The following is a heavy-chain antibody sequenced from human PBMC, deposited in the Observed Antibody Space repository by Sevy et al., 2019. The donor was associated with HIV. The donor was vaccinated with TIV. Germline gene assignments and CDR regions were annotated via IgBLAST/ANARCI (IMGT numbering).Heavy chain of an antibody. D-gene: IGHD6-13*01. CDR2: ISGSGGST. CDR1: GFTFSSYA. CDR3: AKDGYSRAGGDAFDI. J-gene: IGHJ3*02. V-gene: IGHV3-23*01. Sequence: GGSLRLSCAASGFTFSSYAMSWVRQAPGKGLEWVSAISGSGGSTYYADSVKGRFTISRDNSKNTLYLQMNSLRAEDKDVYDCAKDGYSRAGGDAFDIWGQGTMVTVSS.